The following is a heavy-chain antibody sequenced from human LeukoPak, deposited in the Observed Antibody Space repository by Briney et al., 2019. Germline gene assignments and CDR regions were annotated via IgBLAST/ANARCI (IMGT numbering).Heavy chain of an antibody. CDR3: ARGTTHLWFGEGGNALDI. CDR2: INPNSGGT. CDR1: GYTFTGYY. Sequence: ASVKVSCKASGYTFTGYYMHWVRQAPGQGLEWMGWINPNSGGTNYAQKFQGRVTMTRDTSISTACMELSRLRSDDTAVYYCARGTTHLWFGEGGNALDIWGQGTMVTVSS. D-gene: IGHD3-10*01. J-gene: IGHJ3*02. V-gene: IGHV1-2*02.